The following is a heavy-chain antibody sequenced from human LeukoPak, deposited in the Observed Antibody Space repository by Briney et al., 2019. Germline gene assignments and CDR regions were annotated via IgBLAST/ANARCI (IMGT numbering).Heavy chain of an antibody. CDR3: AKDLWGRNPDYFDY. Sequence: GGSLRLSRAASGFTFSNYGMHWVRQAPGKGLEWVAVISYDGSNKYYADSVKGRFTISRDNSKNTLYLQMNSLRAEDTAVYYCAKDLWGRNPDYFDYWGQGTLVTVSS. CDR1: GFTFSNYG. D-gene: IGHD7-27*01. J-gene: IGHJ4*02. V-gene: IGHV3-30*18. CDR2: ISYDGSNK.